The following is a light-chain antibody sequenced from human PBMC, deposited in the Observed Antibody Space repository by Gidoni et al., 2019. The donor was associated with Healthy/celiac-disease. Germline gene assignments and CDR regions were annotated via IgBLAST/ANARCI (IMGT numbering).Light chain of an antibody. CDR1: QDIGSS. J-gene: IGKJ4*01. V-gene: IGKV1-9*01. Sequence: DVQLTQSPSFLSASVGARVTITCRASQDIGSSLAWYQRKSGEAPKCLIYAAATLQSGVPSRFSVSGSGTEFTLTISSLQAEDFATYYCQQLYISPPTFGGXTKVEIK. CDR2: AAA. CDR3: QQLYISPPT.